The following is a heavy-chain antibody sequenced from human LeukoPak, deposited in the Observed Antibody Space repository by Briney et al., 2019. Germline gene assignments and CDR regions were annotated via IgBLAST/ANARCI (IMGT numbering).Heavy chain of an antibody. J-gene: IGHJ2*01. V-gene: IGHV3-72*01. CDR2: TRNKAKSYTT. CDR3: ARATMVVTAYWFFDL. CDR1: GFTFSDHY. Sequence: GGSLRLSCAASGFTFSDHYMDWVRQAPGKGLEWVGRTRNKAKSYTTEYAASVKGRFTISREDSKSSLYLQMNSLKTEDTAVYYCARATMVVTAYWFFDLWGRGTLVTVSS. D-gene: IGHD4-23*01.